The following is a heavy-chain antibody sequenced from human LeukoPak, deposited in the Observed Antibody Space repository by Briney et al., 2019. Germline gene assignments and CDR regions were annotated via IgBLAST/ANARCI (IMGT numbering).Heavy chain of an antibody. Sequence: GASVKVSCKASGYTFTSYGISWVRQAPGQGLEWMGWISAYNGNTNYAQKLQGRVTMTTDTSTSTAYMELRSLRSDDTAVYYCASLKNYYDSSGSLVTEAFDIRGQGTMVTVSS. CDR3: ASLKNYYDSSGSLVTEAFDI. CDR2: ISAYNGNT. CDR1: GYTFTSYG. D-gene: IGHD3-22*01. V-gene: IGHV1-18*01. J-gene: IGHJ3*02.